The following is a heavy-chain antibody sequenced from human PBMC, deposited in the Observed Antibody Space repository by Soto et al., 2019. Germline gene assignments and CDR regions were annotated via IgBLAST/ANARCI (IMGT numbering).Heavy chain of an antibody. CDR1: GYTFTSYG. CDR2: ISAYTGNT. D-gene: IGHD3-22*01. Sequence: VKVSCKASGYTFTSYGISWVRQAPGQGLEWMGWISAYTGNTNYAQKLQGRVTMTTDTSTSTAYMELRSLRSDDTAVYYCARLRPTHYYDSSDSPGGAFEIWGQGTMVTVS. CDR3: ARLRPTHYYDSSDSPGGAFEI. J-gene: IGHJ3*02. V-gene: IGHV1-18*01.